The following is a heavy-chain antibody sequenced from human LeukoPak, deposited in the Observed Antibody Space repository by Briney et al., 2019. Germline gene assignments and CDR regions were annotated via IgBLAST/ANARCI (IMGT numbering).Heavy chain of an antibody. CDR2: INPGNGDT. CDR3: ARERWHCRVNCYSVYYYALDV. V-gene: IGHV1-3*01. Sequence: ASVKVSCKGSGYTFTNYAVHWVRQAPGQRLEWLGWINPGNGDTKYSQNFQGRVTVTSDTSAATTYVELNSLTSEDTAVYYCARERWHCRVNCYSVYYYALDVWGQGTTVTVSS. D-gene: IGHD2-15*01. J-gene: IGHJ6*02. CDR1: GYTFTNYA.